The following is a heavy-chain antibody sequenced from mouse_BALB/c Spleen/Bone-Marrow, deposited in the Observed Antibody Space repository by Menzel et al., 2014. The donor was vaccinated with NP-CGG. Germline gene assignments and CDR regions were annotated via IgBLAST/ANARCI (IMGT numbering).Heavy chain of an antibody. CDR3: ARGGYDGAWFAY. Sequence: VKLVESGPELVKPGASVRISCKASGYTFTSYYIHCVKQRPGQGLEWIGWIYPGNVNTNYNEKFKGKATLTADKSSSTAYMQLSSLTSEDSAVYFCARGGYDGAWFAYWGQGTLVTVSA. D-gene: IGHD2-14*01. CDR2: IYPGNVNT. V-gene: IGHV1S56*01. J-gene: IGHJ3*01. CDR1: GYTFTSYY.